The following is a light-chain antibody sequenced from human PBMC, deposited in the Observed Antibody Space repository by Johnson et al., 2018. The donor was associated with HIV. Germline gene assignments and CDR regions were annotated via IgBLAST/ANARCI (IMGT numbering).Light chain of an antibody. CDR3: GTWDSSLSAGVYV. CDR1: SSNIGRNY. J-gene: IGLJ1*01. Sequence: QSVLTQPPSVSAAPGQKVTISCSGSSSNIGRNYVSWYQQLPGTAPKLIIYDNNKRPSGIPDRFSGSKSGTSATLGITGLQAVDEAYYYCGTWDSSLSAGVYVFGTGTKVTVL. CDR2: DNN. V-gene: IGLV1-51*01.